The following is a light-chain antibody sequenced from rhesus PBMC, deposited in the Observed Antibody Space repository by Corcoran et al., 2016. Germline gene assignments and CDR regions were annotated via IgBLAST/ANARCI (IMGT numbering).Light chain of an antibody. V-gene: IGKV3-42*01. J-gene: IGKJ4*01. CDR2: GAA. CDR1: QSITTY. CDR3: LQTSDWPLS. Sequence: EIVMTQSPATLALSPGERATLSCRASQSITTYLAWYQQKPGPAPRLLIYGAAIRATGIPDRFRGSGSGTEFTLIISSLEPEDVGIYFCLQTSDWPLSFGGGTKVEI.